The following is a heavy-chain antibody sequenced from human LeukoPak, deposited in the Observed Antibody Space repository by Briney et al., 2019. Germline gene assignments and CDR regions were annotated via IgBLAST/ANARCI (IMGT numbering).Heavy chain of an antibody. J-gene: IGHJ4*02. Sequence: SETLSLTCTVSGGSISSGDYYWSWIRQPPGKGLEWIGYIYYSGSTYYNPSLKSRVTISVDTSKNQFSLKLSSVTDADTAVYYWARGVTDYGPLWIDYWGQGTLVTVSS. V-gene: IGHV4-30-4*01. CDR3: ARGVTDYGPLWIDY. D-gene: IGHD4-17*01. CDR2: IYYSGST. CDR1: GGSISSGDYY.